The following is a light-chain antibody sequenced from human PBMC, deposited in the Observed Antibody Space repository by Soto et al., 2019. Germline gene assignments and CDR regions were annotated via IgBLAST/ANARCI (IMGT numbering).Light chain of an antibody. Sequence: QSVLTQPPSASGSPGQSVTISCTGTSSDVGGYNYVSWYQQHPGKAPKRMIYDFNKRPSGVPDRFSGSKSANTASLTVSARPAEDEADYYYSSYAGSNNVVFGGGTTLTVL. CDR1: SSDVGGYNY. CDR2: DFN. V-gene: IGLV2-8*01. CDR3: SSYAGSNNVV. J-gene: IGLJ2*01.